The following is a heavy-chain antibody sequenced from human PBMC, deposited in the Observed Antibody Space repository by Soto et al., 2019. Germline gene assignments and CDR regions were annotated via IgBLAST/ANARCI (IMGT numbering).Heavy chain of an antibody. J-gene: IGHJ4*02. CDR1: GFTFSRYD. Sequence: VGSLRLSCSASGFTFSRYDMHWVRQGTGKGLEWVSAIGTTGDTYYAGSVKGRFTISRENAKNSLYLQMNSLRAGDTAIYFCARAIGPTLFDYWGQGTLVTVSS. CDR3: ARAIGPTLFDY. D-gene: IGHD3-22*01. CDR2: IGTTGDT. V-gene: IGHV3-13*04.